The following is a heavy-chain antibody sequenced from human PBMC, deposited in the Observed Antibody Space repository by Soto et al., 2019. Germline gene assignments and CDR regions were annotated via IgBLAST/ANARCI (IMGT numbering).Heavy chain of an antibody. J-gene: IGHJ6*02. CDR2: ISPYNDYT. V-gene: IGHV1-18*01. D-gene: IGHD3-16*01. CDR1: GYTFIRYG. Sequence: QVQLAQSANEVKKPGASVRVSCKAAGYTFIRYGIAWVRQAPGQGLEWMGWISPYNDYTVYAQKFQGRVSMTADTSTRRVYMNLRGLKSGDTAVYYCARGGYYDNSWGKLSHYGLDVWGQGTSVSVSS. CDR3: ARGGYYDNSWGKLSHYGLDV.